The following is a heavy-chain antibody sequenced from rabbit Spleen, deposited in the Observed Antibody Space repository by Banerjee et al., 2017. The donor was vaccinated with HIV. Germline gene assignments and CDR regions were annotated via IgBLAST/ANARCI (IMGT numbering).Heavy chain of an antibody. J-gene: IGHJ3*01. V-gene: IGHV1S45*01. D-gene: IGHD6-1*01. Sequence: QQQVEESGGGLVQPKGSLTLTCTASGFSLSTYWMCWVRQAPGKGLEWIGCIDTGTGSVYYASWVKGRVTISKTSSTTVTLQMTSLTAADTATYFCARDLLYAGFIDYGYGTDLWGQGTLVTVS. CDR1: GFSLSTYW. CDR3: ARDLLYAGFIDYGYGTDL. CDR2: IDTGTGSV.